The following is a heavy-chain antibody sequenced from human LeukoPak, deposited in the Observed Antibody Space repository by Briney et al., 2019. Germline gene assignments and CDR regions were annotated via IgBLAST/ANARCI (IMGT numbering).Heavy chain of an antibody. CDR1: GFTFRSYN. J-gene: IGHJ4*02. V-gene: IGHV3-21*01. D-gene: IGHD3-10*01. CDR2: ISSSGRYI. Sequence: PGGSLRLSCAASGFTFRSYNMNWVRQAPGKGLEWVSSISSSGRYIYYADSVKGRFTISRDNAKNSLYLQMNSLRDEDTVVYYCARDFGYFWGQGTLVTVSS. CDR3: ARDFGYF.